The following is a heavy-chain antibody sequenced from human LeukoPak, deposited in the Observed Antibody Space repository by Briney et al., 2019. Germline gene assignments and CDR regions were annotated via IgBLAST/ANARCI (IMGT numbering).Heavy chain of an antibody. CDR3: ARDLRSDYISYWYFDL. CDR2: IYTSGST. J-gene: IGHJ2*01. Sequence: RPSETLSLTCTVSGGSISSYYWSWIRQPAGKGLEWIGRIYTSGSTNYNPSLKSRVTMSVDTSKNQFSLKLSSVTAADTAVYYCARDLRSDYISYWYFDLWGRGTLVTVSS. CDR1: GGSISSYY. D-gene: IGHD4-11*01. V-gene: IGHV4-4*07.